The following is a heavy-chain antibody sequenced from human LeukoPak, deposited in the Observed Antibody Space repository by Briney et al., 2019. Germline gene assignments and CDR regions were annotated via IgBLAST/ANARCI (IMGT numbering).Heavy chain of an antibody. CDR2: TRSKANSYAT. CDR1: GFTFSSSA. J-gene: IGHJ4*02. CDR3: LKVAEL. V-gene: IGHV3-73*01. D-gene: IGHD6-19*01. Sequence: PGGSLRLPCAASGFTFSSSAMHWVRQASGKGLEWVGRTRSKANSYATAYAASVKGRFTISRDDSKNTAYLQMNSLKTEDTAVYYCLKVAELWGQGTLVTVSS.